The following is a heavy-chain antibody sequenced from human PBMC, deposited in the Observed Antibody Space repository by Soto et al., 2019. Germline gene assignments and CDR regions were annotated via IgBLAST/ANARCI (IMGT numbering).Heavy chain of an antibody. CDR2: ISLYSDGT. D-gene: IGHD2-2*01. Sequence: ASVKVSCKASGGTFSSYAISWVRQAPGQPLEWLGWISLYSDGTNYAQKFQGRVSMTTDTSTTTAYMELRSLRSDDTAVYYCARVVPGAEAWFGPWGQGTLVTVS. J-gene: IGHJ5*02. V-gene: IGHV1-18*01. CDR1: GGTFSSYA. CDR3: ARVVPGAEAWFGP.